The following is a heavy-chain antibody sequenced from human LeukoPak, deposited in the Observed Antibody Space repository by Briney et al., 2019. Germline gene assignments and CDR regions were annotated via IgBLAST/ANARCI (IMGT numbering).Heavy chain of an antibody. Sequence: GGSLRLSCAASGFTFSSYAMSWVRQAPGKGLEWVSAISGSGGSTYYADSVKGRFAISRDNSKNTLYLQMNSLRAEDTAVYYCAKDVYGDYGGLDYWGQGTLATVSS. D-gene: IGHD4-17*01. CDR1: GFTFSSYA. CDR2: ISGSGGST. CDR3: AKDVYGDYGGLDY. J-gene: IGHJ4*02. V-gene: IGHV3-23*01.